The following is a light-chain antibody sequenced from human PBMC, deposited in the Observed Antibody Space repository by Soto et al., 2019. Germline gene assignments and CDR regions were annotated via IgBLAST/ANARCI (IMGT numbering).Light chain of an antibody. J-gene: IGLJ1*01. CDR1: SSDIGYHTY. Sequence: QSALTQPAYVAGSPGQSITISCTGTSSDIGYHTYVSWYQQHPGKAPKLLIYEVSSRPSGVSGRFSGSKSGNTASLTISGLQAEDEADYYCNSYSTTSSLYVFGAGTKVTVL. V-gene: IGLV2-14*01. CDR3: NSYSTTSSLYV. CDR2: EVS.